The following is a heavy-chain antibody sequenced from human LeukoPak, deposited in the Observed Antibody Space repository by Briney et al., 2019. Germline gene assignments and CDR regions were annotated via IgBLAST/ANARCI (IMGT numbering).Heavy chain of an antibody. V-gene: IGHV3-23*01. Sequence: GGSLRLSCAASGFTFSSYAMSWVRQAPGKGLEWVSAISGSGGSTYYADPVKGRFTISRGNSKNTLYLQMNSLKTEDTAVYYCTTPNLDTAMVTPLFYYYYYGMDVWGQGTTVTVSS. CDR2: ISGSGGST. CDR1: GFTFSSYA. CDR3: TTPNLDTAMVTPLFYYYYYGMDV. J-gene: IGHJ6*02. D-gene: IGHD5-18*01.